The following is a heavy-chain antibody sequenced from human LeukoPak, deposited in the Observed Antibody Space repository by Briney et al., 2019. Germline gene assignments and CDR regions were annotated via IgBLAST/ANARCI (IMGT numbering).Heavy chain of an antibody. J-gene: IGHJ4*02. CDR1: GGPFSSYA. CDR2: IIPIFGTA. D-gene: IGHD5-18*01. V-gene: IGHV1-69*13. CDR3: ASPVGGGYSLDY. Sequence: SVKVSCKASGGPFSSYAISWVRQAPGQGLEWMGGIIPIFGTANYAQKFQGRVTITADESTSTAYMELSSLRSEDTAVYYCASPVGGGYSLDYWGQGTLVTVSS.